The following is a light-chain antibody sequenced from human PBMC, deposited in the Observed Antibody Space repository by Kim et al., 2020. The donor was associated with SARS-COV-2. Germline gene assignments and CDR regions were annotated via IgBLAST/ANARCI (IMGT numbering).Light chain of an antibody. CDR3: QLYGISIT. CDR2: GTS. Sequence: EILLTQSPGTLSLSPGERATLSCRASQSVTSSPLAWYQQIPGQAPRLLVYGTSSRATGIPDRFSGSGSGTDFTLTISRLEPEDFAVYYCQLYGISITFGQGTHWRL. CDR1: QSVTSSP. V-gene: IGKV3-20*01. J-gene: IGKJ5*01.